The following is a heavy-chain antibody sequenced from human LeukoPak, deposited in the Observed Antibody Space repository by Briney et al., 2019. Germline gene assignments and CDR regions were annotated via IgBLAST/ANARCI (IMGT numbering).Heavy chain of an antibody. CDR2: IYYSGSN. CDR1: GGSISSYY. V-gene: IGHV4-59*08. Sequence: PSETLSLTCTVSGGSISSYYWSWLRQPPGKGLEWRGYIYYSGSNDYKPSLKSRVTISVDTSKNQFSLKLSSVTAADTAVYYCARQGGYDSSGYYSRGYHYYGMDVWGQGTTVTVSS. CDR3: ARQGGYDSSGYYSRGYHYYGMDV. D-gene: IGHD3-22*01. J-gene: IGHJ6*02.